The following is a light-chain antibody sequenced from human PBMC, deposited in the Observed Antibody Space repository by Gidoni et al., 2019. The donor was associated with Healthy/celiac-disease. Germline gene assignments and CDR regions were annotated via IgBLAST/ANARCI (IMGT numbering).Light chain of an antibody. CDR2: GNS. CDR1: SSNIGAGYD. J-gene: IGLJ3*02. Sequence: QSVLTQPPSVSLSPGRRVTISCTGSSSNIGAGYDVHWYQQLPGTAPKLLIYGNSNRPSGVPDRFSGSKSGTSASLAITGLQAEDEADYYCQSYDSSLAVFGGGTKLTVL. CDR3: QSYDSSLAV. V-gene: IGLV1-40*01.